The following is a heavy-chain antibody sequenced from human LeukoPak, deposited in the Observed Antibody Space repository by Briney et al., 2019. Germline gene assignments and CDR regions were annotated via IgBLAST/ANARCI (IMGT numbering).Heavy chain of an antibody. D-gene: IGHD6-13*01. J-gene: IGHJ5*02. Sequence: GESLKISCKGSGYSFTSYWIGWVRQLPGKGLEWMGIIYPGDSDTRYSPSFQGQVTISADKSISTAYLQWSSLKASDTAMYYCARQQLGTSTLNWFDPWGQGTLVTVSS. V-gene: IGHV5-51*01. CDR2: IYPGDSDT. CDR1: GYSFTSYW. CDR3: ARQQLGTSTLNWFDP.